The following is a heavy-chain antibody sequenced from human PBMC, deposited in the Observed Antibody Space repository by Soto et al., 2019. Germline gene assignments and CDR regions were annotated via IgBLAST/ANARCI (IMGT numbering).Heavy chain of an antibody. J-gene: IGHJ5*02. CDR1: GGTFSSYA. D-gene: IGHD3-22*01. CDR2: IIPIFGTA. V-gene: IGHV1-69*13. CDR3: ARVVYYYDSSGYYSTFDP. Sequence: SVKVSCKASGGTFSSYAISWVRQAPGQGLEWMGGIIPIFGTANYAQKFQGRVTITADESTSTAYMELSSLRSEDTAVYYCARVVYYYDSSGYYSTFDPWGQGTLVTVSS.